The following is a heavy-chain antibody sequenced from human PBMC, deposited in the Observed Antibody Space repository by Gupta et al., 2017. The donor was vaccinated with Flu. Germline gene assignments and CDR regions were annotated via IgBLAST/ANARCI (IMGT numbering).Heavy chain of an antibody. CDR3: AKDTGLHEYWFDP. J-gene: IGHJ5*02. D-gene: IGHD4-4*01. Sequence: EVQLLESGGGLVQPGGSLRLSCAASGFTFSSYAMSWVRQAPGKGLEWVSAISGSGGRTYDADAVKGRFTISRDNAKNTLYLQMKSLRAXDTAVYYCAKDTGLHEYWFDPGGQGTLVTVSS. CDR1: GFTFSSYA. V-gene: IGHV3-23*01. CDR2: ISGSGGRT.